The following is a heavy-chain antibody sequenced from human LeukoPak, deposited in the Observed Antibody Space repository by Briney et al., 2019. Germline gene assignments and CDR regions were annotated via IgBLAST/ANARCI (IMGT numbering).Heavy chain of an antibody. Sequence: GRSLRLSCVASGYTFSANGMHWVRQAPGKGVEWVGMISYDGSDEYYADSVKGRFTISRDDSENTLYLQINSLRVEDTAVYYCARDFSGDYYFDYWGQGTLVTVSS. CDR2: ISYDGSDE. V-gene: IGHV3-33*01. CDR3: ARDFSGDYYFDY. CDR1: GYTFSANG. J-gene: IGHJ4*02. D-gene: IGHD7-27*01.